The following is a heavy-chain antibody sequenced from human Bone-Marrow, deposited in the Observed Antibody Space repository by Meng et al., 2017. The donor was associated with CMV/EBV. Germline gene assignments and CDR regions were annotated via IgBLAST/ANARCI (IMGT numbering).Heavy chain of an antibody. Sequence: GESLKISCAASGFTFSSYGMSWVRQAPGKGLEWVSGINWKGSTTGYADSVKGRFTISRDNVKKSLYLQMNSLRAEDTALYYCARGGWGYSYGFDYWGQGTLVTVSS. J-gene: IGHJ4*02. CDR1: GFTFSSYG. CDR2: INWKGSTT. CDR3: ARGGWGYSYGFDY. V-gene: IGHV3-20*04. D-gene: IGHD5-18*01.